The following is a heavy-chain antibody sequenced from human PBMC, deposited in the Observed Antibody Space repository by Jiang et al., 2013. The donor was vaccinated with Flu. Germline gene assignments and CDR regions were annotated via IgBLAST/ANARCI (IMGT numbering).Heavy chain of an antibody. V-gene: IGHV6-1*01. D-gene: IGHD7-27*01. CDR1: SSNSAA. CDR2: TYYRSKWYN. Sequence: SSNSAAWNWIRQSPSRGLEWLGRTYYRSKWYNDYAVSVKSRITINPDTSKNQFSLQLNSVTPEDTAVYYCARDSNWEYYFDYWGQGTLVTVSS. CDR3: ARDSNWEYYFDY. J-gene: IGHJ4*02.